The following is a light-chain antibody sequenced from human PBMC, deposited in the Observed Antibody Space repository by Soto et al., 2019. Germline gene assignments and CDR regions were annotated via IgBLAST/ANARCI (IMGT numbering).Light chain of an antibody. V-gene: IGKV1-39*01. CDR1: QSISSF. CDR2: ATS. J-gene: IGKJ2*01. CDR3: QQSLDTPFT. Sequence: DIQMTQSPAALSASVGDRVTITCRASQSISSFLNWYQQKPGKAPKFLIYATSSVQSDVPSRFSGSGSGTDFTLTINRLQPEDFATYFCQQSLDTPFTFGQGTKLEIK.